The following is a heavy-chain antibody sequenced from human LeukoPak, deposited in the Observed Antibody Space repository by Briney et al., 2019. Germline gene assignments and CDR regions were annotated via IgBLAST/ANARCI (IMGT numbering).Heavy chain of an antibody. V-gene: IGHV3-30*18. CDR1: GFTFSSYG. CDR3: AKDRRGASYYDSSGPRAY. CDR2: ISYDGSNK. Sequence: GGALRLSCAASGFTFSSYGMHWVRQAPGKGLEWVAVISYDGSNKYYADSVKGRFTISRENSKNTLYLQMNSLRAEDTAVYYCAKDRRGASYYDSSGPRAYWGEGTLVTVSS. D-gene: IGHD3-22*01. J-gene: IGHJ4*02.